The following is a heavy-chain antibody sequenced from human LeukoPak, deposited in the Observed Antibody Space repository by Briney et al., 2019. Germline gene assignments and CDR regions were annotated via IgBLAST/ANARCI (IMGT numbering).Heavy chain of an antibody. J-gene: IGHJ4*02. D-gene: IGHD3-22*01. V-gene: IGHV3-21*01. CDR3: ARQIAPEYYYDSSGYPDY. CDR2: ISSSSSYI. CDR1: GFTFSSYS. Sequence: PGGSLRLSCAASGFTFSSYSMNWVRQAPGKGLEWVSSISSSSSYIYYADSVKGRFTISRDNAKNSLYLRMNSLRAEDTAVYYCARQIAPEYYYDSSGYPDYWGQGTLVTVSS.